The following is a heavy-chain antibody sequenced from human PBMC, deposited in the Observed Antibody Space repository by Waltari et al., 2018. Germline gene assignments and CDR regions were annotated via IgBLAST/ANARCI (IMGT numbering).Heavy chain of an antibody. CDR1: GGTFSSYA. J-gene: IGHJ2*01. CDR3: ARDQGAARPTWYFDL. Sequence: QVQLVQSGAEVKKPGSSVKVSCTASGGTFSSYAISWVRQAPGQGLEWMGGINPIFGTANSAQKFQGRVTITADESTSTAYMELSSLRSEDTAVYYCARDQGAARPTWYFDLWGRGTLVTVSS. D-gene: IGHD6-6*01. V-gene: IGHV1-69*01. CDR2: INPIFGTA.